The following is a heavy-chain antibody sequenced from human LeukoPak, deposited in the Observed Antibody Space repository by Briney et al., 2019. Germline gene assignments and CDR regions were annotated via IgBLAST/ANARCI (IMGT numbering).Heavy chain of an antibody. Sequence: AGGSLRLSCAASGFTFDDYGMSWVRQAPGKGLEWVSGINWNGGSTGYADSVKGRFTLSRDNAKNSLYLQMNSLRAEDTALYYCARDKYVMDTAMVGPIFYYWGQGTLVTVSS. CDR2: INWNGGST. V-gene: IGHV3-20*04. J-gene: IGHJ4*02. D-gene: IGHD5-18*01. CDR3: ARDKYVMDTAMVGPIFYY. CDR1: GFTFDDYG.